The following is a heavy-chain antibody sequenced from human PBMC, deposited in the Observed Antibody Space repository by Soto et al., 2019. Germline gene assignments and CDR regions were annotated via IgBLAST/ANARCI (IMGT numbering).Heavy chain of an antibody. J-gene: IGHJ4*02. D-gene: IGHD3-10*01. Sequence: EAQLVESGGGLVQPGRSLRLSCVASGFTFDDYAIHWVRQAPGKGLEWVLGISWNGAATGYADSVKGRFTISRDNAKNSLRTEDTAIYYCANLPLYGSGFDCWGQGTLVTVSS. CDR2: ISWNGAAT. CDR1: GFTFDDYA. V-gene: IGHV3-9*01. CDR3: ANLPLYGSGFDC.